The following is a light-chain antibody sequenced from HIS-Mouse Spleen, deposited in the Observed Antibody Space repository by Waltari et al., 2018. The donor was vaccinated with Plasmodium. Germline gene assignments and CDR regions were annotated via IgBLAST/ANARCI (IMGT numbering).Light chain of an antibody. V-gene: IGKV3-15*01. CDR1: QSVSSN. CDR2: GAS. J-gene: IGKJ3*01. CDR3: QQYNNWSFT. Sequence: EIVMTQSPATLSVSPGERATLSCRASQSVSSNLAWDQQKPGQAPRLLIYGASTRATGIPARFSCSGSGTEFTLTISSLQSEDFAVYYCQQYNNWSFTFGPGTKVDIK.